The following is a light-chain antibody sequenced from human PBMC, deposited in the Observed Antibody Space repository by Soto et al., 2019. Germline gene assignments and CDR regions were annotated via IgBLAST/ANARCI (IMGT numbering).Light chain of an antibody. V-gene: IGKV3-20*01. CDR1: QSVSSSS. CDR3: QQYAGSPRT. J-gene: IGKJ1*01. CDR2: GAS. Sequence: EIVLTQSPATLSLSPGERATLSCRASQSVSSSSLAWYQQKRGQAPRLLIHGASSRATGIPDRFSGSGSGTDFTLTISRLEPEDFAVYYCQQYAGSPRTFGQGTKVDIK.